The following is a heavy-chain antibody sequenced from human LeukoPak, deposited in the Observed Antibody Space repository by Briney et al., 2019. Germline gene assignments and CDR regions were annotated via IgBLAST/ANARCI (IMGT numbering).Heavy chain of an antibody. J-gene: IGHJ4*02. CDR2: IRGSGDNT. CDR1: GFTFSSFA. D-gene: IGHD5-12*01. Sequence: GGSLRLSCAASGFTFSSFAMSWVRQAPGKGLEWVSSIRGSGDNTNYGDSVKGRFTITRDNSKNTLYLQMNSLRAEDTAEYYCAKDSGHLLYYFDYWGQGTLVTVSS. CDR3: AKDSGHLLYYFDY. V-gene: IGHV3-23*01.